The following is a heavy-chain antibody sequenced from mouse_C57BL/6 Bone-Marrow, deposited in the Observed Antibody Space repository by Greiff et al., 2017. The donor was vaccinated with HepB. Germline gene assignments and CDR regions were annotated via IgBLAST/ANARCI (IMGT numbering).Heavy chain of an antibody. Sequence: EVKLVESGGGLVQPGGSLKLSCAASGFTFSDYYMYWVRQTPEKRLEWVAYISNGGGSTYYPDTVKGRFTISRDNAKNTLYLQMSRLKSEDTAMYYCARPYYYGSSYLFAYWGQGTLVTVSA. CDR2: ISNGGGST. CDR1: GFTFSDYY. CDR3: ARPYYYGSSYLFAY. D-gene: IGHD1-1*01. V-gene: IGHV5-12*01. J-gene: IGHJ3*01.